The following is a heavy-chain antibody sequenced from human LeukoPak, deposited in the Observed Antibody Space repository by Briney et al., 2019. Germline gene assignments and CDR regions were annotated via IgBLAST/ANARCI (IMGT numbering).Heavy chain of an antibody. D-gene: IGHD3-22*01. Sequence: GESLKISCKGSGYSFTNYWIGWVRQMPGKGLEWMGVIYPGDSETRYSPSFQGHATISADTSISIAYLQWSSLKASDTAIYYCARHPYSSYCTSSGCHRWFDPWGQGTLVTVSS. J-gene: IGHJ5*02. CDR3: ARHPYSSYCTSSGCHRWFDP. V-gene: IGHV5-51*01. CDR2: IYPGDSET. CDR1: GYSFTNYW.